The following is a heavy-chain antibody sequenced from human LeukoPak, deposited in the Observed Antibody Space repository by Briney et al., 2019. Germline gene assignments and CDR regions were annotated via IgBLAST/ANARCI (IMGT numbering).Heavy chain of an antibody. CDR3: AKDRVSLSITPMDV. V-gene: IGHV3-33*06. D-gene: IGHD3-10*01. Sequence: GGSLRLSCAASGFTFSSYGMHWFRQAPGKGLEWVAVIWYDGSNKYYADSVKGRFTISRDNSKNTLYLQMNSLRAEDTAVYYCAKDRVSLSITPMDVWGKGTTVTVSS. J-gene: IGHJ6*04. CDR2: IWYDGSNK. CDR1: GFTFSSYG.